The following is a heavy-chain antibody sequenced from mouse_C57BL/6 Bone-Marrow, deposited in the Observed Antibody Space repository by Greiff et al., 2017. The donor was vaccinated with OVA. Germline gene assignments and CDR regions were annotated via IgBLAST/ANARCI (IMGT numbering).Heavy chain of an antibody. D-gene: IGHD2-3*01. CDR2: IHPNSGST. Sequence: QVQLKQPGAELVKPGASVKLSCKASGYTFTSYWMHWVKQRPGQGLEWIGMIHPNSGSTNYNEKFKSKATLTVDKSSSTAYMQLSSLTSEDSAVYYCARRGGYYPWFAYWGQGTLVTVSA. V-gene: IGHV1-64*01. J-gene: IGHJ3*01. CDR3: ARRGGYYPWFAY. CDR1: GYTFTSYW.